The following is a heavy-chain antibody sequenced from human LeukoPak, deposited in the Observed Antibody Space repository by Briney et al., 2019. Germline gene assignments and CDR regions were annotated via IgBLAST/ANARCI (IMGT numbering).Heavy chain of an antibody. CDR3: ARDNLGGPGSFDY. D-gene: IGHD3-10*01. Sequence: WGTLRLSCAASGFTVSSNYMSWVRQAPGKGLEWVSVIYSGGSTYYADSVKGRFTISRDNSKNTLYLQMNSLRAEDTAVYYCARDNLGGPGSFDYWGQGTLVTASS. CDR1: GFTVSSNY. CDR2: IYSGGST. V-gene: IGHV3-53*01. J-gene: IGHJ4*02.